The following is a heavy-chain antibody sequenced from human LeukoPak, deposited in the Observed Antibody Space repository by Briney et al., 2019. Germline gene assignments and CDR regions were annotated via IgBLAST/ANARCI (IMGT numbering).Heavy chain of an antibody. V-gene: IGHV4-59*01. CDR1: GGSISSYY. CDR2: IYYTGST. Sequence: SETLSLTCTVSGGSISSYYWSRIRQPPGKGLEWIGYIYYTGSTSYNPSLKSRVTISVDTSKNQFSLKLSSVTAADTAMYYCATEGKKGGYYSSGTLGTFDIWGQGTMVTVSS. D-gene: IGHD6-19*01. J-gene: IGHJ3*02. CDR3: ATEGKKGGYYSSGTLGTFDI.